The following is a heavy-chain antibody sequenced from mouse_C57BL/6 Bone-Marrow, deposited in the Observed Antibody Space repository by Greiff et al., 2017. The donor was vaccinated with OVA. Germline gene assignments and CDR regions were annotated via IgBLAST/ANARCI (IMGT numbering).Heavy chain of an antibody. CDR1: GYAFSSSW. J-gene: IGHJ2*01. CDR3: ARRGSSYEDFDY. V-gene: IGHV1-82*01. D-gene: IGHD1-1*01. Sequence: QVQLQQSGPELVKPGASVKISCKASGYAFSSSWMNWVKQRPGKGLEWIGRIYPGDGDTNYNGKFKGKATLTADKSSSTAYMQLSSLTSADSAVYFCARRGSSYEDFDYWGQGTTLTVSS. CDR2: IYPGDGDT.